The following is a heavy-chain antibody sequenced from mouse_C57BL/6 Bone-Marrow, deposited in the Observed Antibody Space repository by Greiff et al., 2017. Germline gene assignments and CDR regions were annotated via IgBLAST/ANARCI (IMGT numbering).Heavy chain of an antibody. V-gene: IGHV2-5*01. J-gene: IGHJ4*01. CDR3: ATDYYGSRLSMDY. D-gene: IGHD1-1*01. CDR2: IWRGGST. Sequence: VNLVESGPGLVQPSQSLSITCTVSGFSLTSYGVHWVRQSPGKGLEWLGVIWRGGSTDYNAAFMSRLSITKDNSKSQVFFKMNSLQADDTAIYYCATDYYGSRLSMDYWGQGTSVTVSS. CDR1: GFSLTSYG.